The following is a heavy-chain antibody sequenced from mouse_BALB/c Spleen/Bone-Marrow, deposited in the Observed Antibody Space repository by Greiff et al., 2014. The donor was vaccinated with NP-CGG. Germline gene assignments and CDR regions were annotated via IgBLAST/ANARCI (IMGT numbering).Heavy chain of an antibody. CDR2: MDPNTGRT. CDR1: GYTFTSYW. CDR3: ARINGYDY. D-gene: IGHD2-2*01. Sequence: QVQLKQSGAELVKPGASVKLSCKASGYTFTSYWMHWVKQRPGQGLEWIGEMDPNTGRTDYNKKFKSQVSLIVDKSSSTAYMHLSSLTSEDSAVYYCARINGYDYWGQGTTLTVSS. J-gene: IGHJ2*01. V-gene: IGHV1S81*02.